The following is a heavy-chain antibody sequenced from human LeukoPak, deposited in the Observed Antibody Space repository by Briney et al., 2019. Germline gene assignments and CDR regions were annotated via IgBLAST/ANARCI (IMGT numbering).Heavy chain of an antibody. CDR1: GFTFSSYE. J-gene: IGHJ4*02. CDR3: ASLDDYGDRNYFDY. CDR2: ISSSGSTI. V-gene: IGHV3-48*03. D-gene: IGHD4-17*01. Sequence: GGSLRLSCAASGFTFSSYEMNWVRQAPGKGLEWVSYISSSGSTIYYADSVKGRFTISRDNAKNSLYLQMNSLRAEDTAVYYCASLDDYGDRNYFDYWGQGTLVTVSS.